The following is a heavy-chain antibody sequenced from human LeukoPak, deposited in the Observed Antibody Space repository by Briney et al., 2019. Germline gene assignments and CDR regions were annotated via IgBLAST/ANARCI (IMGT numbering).Heavy chain of an antibody. CDR2: IYYSGST. CDR1: GGSISSSSYY. D-gene: IGHD3-10*01. CDR3: ARRMVRGVSNDAFDI. Sequence: SETLSLTCTVSGGSISSSSYYWGWIRQPPGKGLEWIGSIYYSGSTYYNPSLKSRVTISVDTSKNQFSLKLSSVTAADTAVYYCARRMVRGVSNDAFDIWGQGTMVTVSS. J-gene: IGHJ3*02. V-gene: IGHV4-39*07.